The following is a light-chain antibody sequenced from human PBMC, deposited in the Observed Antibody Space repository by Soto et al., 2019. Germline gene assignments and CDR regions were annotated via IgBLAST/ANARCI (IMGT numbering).Light chain of an antibody. J-gene: IGKJ4*01. Sequence: EIVLTQSPSTLSLSPGERVTLSCRASQGISSYLAWYQQRPGQAPRLLIYDASNRATGIPARFRGSGSGTAFTPTISILETEDFAVYYCQQGSNCSFTFGGGTKVEIK. CDR3: QQGSNCSFT. V-gene: IGKV3-11*01. CDR1: QGISSY. CDR2: DAS.